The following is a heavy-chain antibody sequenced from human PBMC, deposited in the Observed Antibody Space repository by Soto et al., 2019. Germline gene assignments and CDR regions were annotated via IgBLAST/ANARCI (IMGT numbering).Heavy chain of an antibody. CDR1: GFTFSSYS. Sequence: GGSLRLSCAASGFTFSSYSMNWVRQAPGKGLEWVSSISSSSSYIYYADSVKGRFTISRDNAKNSLYLQMNSLRAEDTAVYYCARSKETMGVVLMVYATLAFDIWGQGTMVTVSS. V-gene: IGHV3-21*01. J-gene: IGHJ3*02. CDR2: ISSSSSYI. CDR3: ARSKETMGVVLMVYATLAFDI. D-gene: IGHD2-8*01.